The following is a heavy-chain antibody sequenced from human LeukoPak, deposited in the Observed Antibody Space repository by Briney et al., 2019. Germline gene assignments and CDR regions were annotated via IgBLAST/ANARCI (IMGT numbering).Heavy chain of an antibody. V-gene: IGHV1-18*01. Sequence: ASVKVSCKAAGYTFVSYGISWVRQAPGQGLEWMGWISGYSGNTNYAQKFQGRVTMTTETSTSTIYMELRRLRYDDTAVYYCARDRDPYYYDSSGYDDHWGQGTLVTVPS. CDR1: GYTFVSYG. CDR2: ISGYSGNT. D-gene: IGHD3-22*01. J-gene: IGHJ4*02. CDR3: ARDRDPYYYDSSGYDDH.